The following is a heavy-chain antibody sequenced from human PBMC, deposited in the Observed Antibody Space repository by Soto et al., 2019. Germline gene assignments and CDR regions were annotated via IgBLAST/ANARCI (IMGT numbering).Heavy chain of an antibody. J-gene: IGHJ5*02. D-gene: IGHD3-10*01. CDR1: GGSFSGYY. CDR3: AREGVRGTNWFDP. Sequence: ETLSLTCAVYGGSFSGYYWSWIRQPPGKGLEWIGEINHSGSTNYNPSLKSRVTISVDTSKNQFSLKLSSVTAADTAVYYCAREGVRGTNWFDPWGQGTLVTV. V-gene: IGHV4-34*01. CDR2: INHSGST.